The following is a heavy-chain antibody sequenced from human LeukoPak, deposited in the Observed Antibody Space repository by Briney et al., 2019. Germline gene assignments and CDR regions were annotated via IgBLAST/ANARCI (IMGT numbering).Heavy chain of an antibody. CDR1: GFIFDDYA. CDR3: ARGYYYDSSGYYLSDAFDI. D-gene: IGHD3-22*01. CDR2: ISGDGGST. V-gene: IGHV3-43*02. Sequence: GGSLRLSCAASGFIFDDYAMHWVRQAPGKGLEWVSLISGDGGSTYYADSVKGRFTISRDNSKNSLYLQMNSPRTEDTALYYCARGYYYDSSGYYLSDAFDIWGQGTMVTVSS. J-gene: IGHJ3*02.